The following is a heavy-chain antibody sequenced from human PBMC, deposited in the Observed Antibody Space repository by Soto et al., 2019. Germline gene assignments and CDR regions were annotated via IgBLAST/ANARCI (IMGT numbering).Heavy chain of an antibody. V-gene: IGHV1-8*01. J-gene: IGHJ6*02. Sequence: QVQLVQSGAEVKKPGASVKVSCKASGYTFTSYDINWVRQATGQGLEWMGWMNPNSANTDYAQKFQGRVTMTRNTSLRTAYMELSSLRSEDTAVYYCARDQANYGMDVWGQGTTVTVSS. CDR2: MNPNSANT. CDR1: GYTFTSYD. CDR3: ARDQANYGMDV.